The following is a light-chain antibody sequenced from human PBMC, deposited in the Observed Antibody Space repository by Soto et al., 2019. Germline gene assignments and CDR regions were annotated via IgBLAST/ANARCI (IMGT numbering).Light chain of an antibody. Sequence: NQLTQSPSSPSASVRDKVTNTCRASQGINSYLAWYQQKPGKAPKLLIYAASTLQSGVPSRFSGSGSGTDFTLTISSLQPEDSATYYCQQLNSYPLTFGGGTKVDIK. CDR1: QGINSY. V-gene: IGKV1-9*01. CDR3: QQLNSYPLT. CDR2: AAS. J-gene: IGKJ4*01.